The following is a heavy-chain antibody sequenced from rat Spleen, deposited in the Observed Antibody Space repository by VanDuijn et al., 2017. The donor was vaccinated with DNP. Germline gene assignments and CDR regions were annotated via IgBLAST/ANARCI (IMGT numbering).Heavy chain of an antibody. J-gene: IGHJ2*01. CDR2: INTGSGGT. D-gene: IGHD1-1*01. CDR1: GYTLTDYY. CDR3: ARCPLYYYSGYYFDY. Sequence: QVQLQQSGAALAKPGSSVKISCKASGYTLTDYYIGWIKQTAGLGLELIGYINTGSGGTGYNEKFKGKATLTVDKSSTTAFMQLSSLTPDDSAVYYCARCPLYYYSGYYFDYWGQGVMVTVSS. V-gene: IGHV1-43*01.